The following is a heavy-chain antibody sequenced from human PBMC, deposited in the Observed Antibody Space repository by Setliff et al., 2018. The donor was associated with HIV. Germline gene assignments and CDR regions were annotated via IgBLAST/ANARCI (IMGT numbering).Heavy chain of an antibody. CDR1: GGSISSSSYY. Sequence: KPSETLSLTCTVSGGSISSSSYYWGWIRQPPGKGLEWIGTTFSSGFTDYNPSLKSRVTISVDTSRSQFSLKLNSVTAADTSVYYCARGEDHGDYNNYFDPWGQGILVTVSS. V-gene: IGHV4-39*01. CDR3: ARGEDHGDYNNYFDP. J-gene: IGHJ5*02. D-gene: IGHD4-17*01. CDR2: TFSSGFT.